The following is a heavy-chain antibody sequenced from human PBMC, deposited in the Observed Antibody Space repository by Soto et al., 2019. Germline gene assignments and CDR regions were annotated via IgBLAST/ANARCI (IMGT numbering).Heavy chain of an antibody. CDR2: IKSKTDGGTT. CDR1: GFTFSNAW. Sequence: GGSLRLSCAASGFTFSNAWMNWVRQAPGKGLEWVGRIKSKTDGGTTDYAAPVKGRLTISRDDSKTTLYLQMNSLKTEDTAVYYCTTDRSWATYYDFWSGYATCGMDVWGQGTTVTVSS. CDR3: TTDRSWATYYDFWSGYATCGMDV. J-gene: IGHJ6*02. D-gene: IGHD3-3*01. V-gene: IGHV3-15*07.